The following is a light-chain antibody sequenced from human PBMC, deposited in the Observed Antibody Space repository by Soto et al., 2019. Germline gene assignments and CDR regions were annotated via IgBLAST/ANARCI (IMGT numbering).Light chain of an antibody. J-gene: IGKJ4*01. CDR3: QQLNSYPFN. CDR1: QGISSY. CDR2: AAS. Sequence: DIQLTQSPSFLSASVGDRVTITCRASQGISSYLAWYQQKPGKAPKLLIYAASTLQSGVPSRFSGSGSGTEFTLTIRSLQPEDFATYCCQQLNSYPFNFGGGTKVEIK. V-gene: IGKV1-9*01.